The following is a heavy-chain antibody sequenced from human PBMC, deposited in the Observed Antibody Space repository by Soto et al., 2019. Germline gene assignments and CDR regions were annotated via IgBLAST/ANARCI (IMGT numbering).Heavy chain of an antibody. CDR2: ISGSGGST. J-gene: IGHJ4*02. CDR3: AKDPVWFGEPTTTFDY. CDR1: GFTFSSYA. Sequence: EVQLLESGGGLVQPGGSLRLSCAASGFTFSSYAMSWVRQAPGKGLEWVSAISGSGGSTYYADSVKGRFTISRDNSKNTLYLQMNSLRAEDTAVYYCAKDPVWFGEPTTTFDYWGQGTLVTVSS. V-gene: IGHV3-23*01. D-gene: IGHD3-10*01.